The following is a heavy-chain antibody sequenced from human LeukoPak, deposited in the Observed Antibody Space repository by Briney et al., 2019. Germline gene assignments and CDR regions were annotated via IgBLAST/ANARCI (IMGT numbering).Heavy chain of an antibody. Sequence: RGSLRLSCAASGFTFSSYAMSWVRQAPGKGLEWVSAISGSGGSTYYADSVKGRFTISRDNSKNTLYLQMNSLRAEDTAVYYCAKDGQSFNSIYDYSDSWGHGTLVTVSS. J-gene: IGHJ5*01. V-gene: IGHV3-23*01. CDR2: ISGSGGST. D-gene: IGHD5/OR15-5a*01. CDR1: GFTFSSYA. CDR3: AKDGQSFNSIYDYSDS.